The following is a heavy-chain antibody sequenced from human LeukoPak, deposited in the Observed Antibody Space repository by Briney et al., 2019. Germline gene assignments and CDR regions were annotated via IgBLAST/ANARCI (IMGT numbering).Heavy chain of an antibody. CDR3: ARVRKVVGATTSDVRYFQH. V-gene: IGHV4-4*02. CDR2: IYHSGNT. Sequence: PSGTLSLTCAVSGGSISSSNWWSWVRQPPGKGLEWIGEIYHSGNTNYNPSLKSRVTISVDKSKNQFSLKLSSVTAADTAVYYCARVRKVVGATTSDVRYFQHWGQGTLVTVSS. CDR1: GGSISSSNW. D-gene: IGHD1-26*01. J-gene: IGHJ1*01.